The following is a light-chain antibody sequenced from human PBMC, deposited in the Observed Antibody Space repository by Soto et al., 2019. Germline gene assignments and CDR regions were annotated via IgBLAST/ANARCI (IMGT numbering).Light chain of an antibody. CDR2: EVN. CDR1: SSDVGGYNY. V-gene: IGLV2-8*01. J-gene: IGLJ1*01. CDR3: SSYAGSRNV. Sequence: QSALTQPASVSGSAGQSITISCTGTSSDVGGYNYVSWYQQHPGKAPKLMIYEVNKRPSGIPDRFSGSKSGNTASLTVSGLPAEDEPDYYCSSYAGSRNVFGTGTNLTVL.